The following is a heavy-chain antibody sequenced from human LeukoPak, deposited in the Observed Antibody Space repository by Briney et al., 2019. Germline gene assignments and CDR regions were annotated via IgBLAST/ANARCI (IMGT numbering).Heavy chain of an antibody. Sequence: SETLSLTCAVYGGSFSGYYWSWIRQPPGKGLEWIGEINHSGSTNYNPSLKSRVTISVDTSKNQFSLKLSSVTAADTAVYYCARQGGYGDPRDYWGQGTLVTVSS. J-gene: IGHJ4*02. CDR1: GGSFSGYY. D-gene: IGHD4-17*01. CDR2: INHSGST. V-gene: IGHV4-34*01. CDR3: ARQGGYGDPRDY.